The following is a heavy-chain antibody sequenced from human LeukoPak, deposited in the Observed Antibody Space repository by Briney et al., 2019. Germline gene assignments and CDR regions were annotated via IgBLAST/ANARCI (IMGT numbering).Heavy chain of an antibody. Sequence: SETLSLTCTVSGGSISSYYWSWIRQPPGKGLEWIGYIYYSGSTNYNPSLKSRVTISVDTSKNQFSLKLSSVTAADTAVYHCARGPSEVIPPPAFDIWGQGTMVTVSS. D-gene: IGHD3-22*01. V-gene: IGHV4-59*01. CDR1: GGSISSYY. J-gene: IGHJ3*02. CDR3: ARGPSEVIPPPAFDI. CDR2: IYYSGST.